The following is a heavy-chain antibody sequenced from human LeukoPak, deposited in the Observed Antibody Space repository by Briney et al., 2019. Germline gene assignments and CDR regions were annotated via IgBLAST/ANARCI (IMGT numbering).Heavy chain of an antibody. J-gene: IGHJ6*02. CDR3: ARSGLWFGERYGMDV. CDR2: IYYSGST. V-gene: IGHV4-59*01. CDR1: GGSISSYY. D-gene: IGHD3-10*01. Sequence: PSETLSLTCTVSGGSISSYYWSWIRQPPGKGLEWIGYIYYSGSTIYNPSLKSRVTISVDTSKNQFSLKLSSVTAADTAVYYCARSGLWFGERYGMDVWGQGTTVTVSS.